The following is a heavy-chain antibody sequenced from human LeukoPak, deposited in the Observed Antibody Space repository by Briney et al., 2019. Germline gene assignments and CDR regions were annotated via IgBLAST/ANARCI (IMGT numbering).Heavy chain of an antibody. CDR3: ARSITMIVVVIRGRGYYFDH. D-gene: IGHD3-22*01. J-gene: IGHJ4*02. CDR2: ISGSGGST. CDR1: GFTFSSYA. Sequence: GGSLRLSCAASGFTFSSYAMSWVRQAPGKGLEWVSAISGSGGSTYYADSVKGRFTISRDNSKNTLYLQMNSLRAEDTAVYYCARSITMIVVVIRGRGYYFDHWGQGTLVTVSS. V-gene: IGHV3-23*01.